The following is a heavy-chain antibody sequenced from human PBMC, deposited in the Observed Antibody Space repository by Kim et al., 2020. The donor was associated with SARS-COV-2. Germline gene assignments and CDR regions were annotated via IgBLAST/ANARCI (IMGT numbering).Heavy chain of an antibody. CDR3: TTDLYYDSSGYPDAFDI. D-gene: IGHD3-22*01. Sequence: GGSLRLSCAASGFTFSNAWMSWVRQAPGKGLEWVGRIKSKTDGGTTDYATPVKGRFTISRDDSKNTLYLQMNSLKTEDTAVYYCTTDLYYDSSGYPDAFDIWGQGTMVTVSS. V-gene: IGHV3-15*01. J-gene: IGHJ3*02. CDR1: GFTFSNAW. CDR2: IKSKTDGGTT.